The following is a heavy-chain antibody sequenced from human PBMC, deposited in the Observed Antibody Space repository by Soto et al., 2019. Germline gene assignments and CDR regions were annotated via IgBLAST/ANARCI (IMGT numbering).Heavy chain of an antibody. CDR3: TSRVFGIFGVTQALMDV. D-gene: IGHD3-3*01. J-gene: IGHJ6*02. V-gene: IGHV3-73*01. CDR2: IRSKANSYAT. CDR1: GFTFSGSA. Sequence: HPGGSLRLSCAASGFTFSGSAMHWVRQASGKGLEWVGRIRSKANSYATAYAASVKGRFTISRDDSKNTAYLQMNSLKTEDTAVYYCTSRVFGIFGVTQALMDVWGQGTTVTVSS.